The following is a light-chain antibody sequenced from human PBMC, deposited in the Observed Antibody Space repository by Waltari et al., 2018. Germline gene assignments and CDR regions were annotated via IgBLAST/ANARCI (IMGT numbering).Light chain of an antibody. CDR3: QTGGHGTWV. CDR1: RGHSSNV. V-gene: IGLV4-69*01. Sequence: QLVVTQSPSASASLGASVQLTCTLSRGHSSNVIARLQQQPEKGPRYLMKVNSDGSHNRGDEIPDRFSGSSSGAERYLTISSLQAEDEADYYCQTGGHGTWVFGGGTKLTVL. J-gene: IGLJ3*02. CDR2: VNSDGSH.